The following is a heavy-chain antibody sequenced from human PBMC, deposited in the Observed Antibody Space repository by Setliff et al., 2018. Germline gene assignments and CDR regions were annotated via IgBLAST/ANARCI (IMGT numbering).Heavy chain of an antibody. V-gene: IGHV1-3*03. CDR3: GRGANYCHSDSCYYYFDY. J-gene: IGHJ4*02. CDR2: INAGNGNT. Sequence: GASVKVSCKASGYTFTSYALHWVRQAPGQRLEWMGWINAGNGNTRYSQEFQGRVTFTMDTSANTAYMELSSLRSEDMAVYYCGRGANYCHSDSCYYYFDYWGQGTLVTVSS. CDR1: GYTFTSYA. D-gene: IGHD2-2*01.